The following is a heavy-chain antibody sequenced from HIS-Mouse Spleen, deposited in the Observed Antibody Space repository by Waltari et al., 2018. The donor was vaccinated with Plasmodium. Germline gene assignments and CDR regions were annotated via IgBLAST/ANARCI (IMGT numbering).Heavy chain of an antibody. V-gene: IGHV4-34*01. CDR2: INHSGST. Sequence: TLSLTCAVYGGSFSGYYWSWIRQPPGKGLEWIGEINHSGSTNYNPSLKSRVTISVDTSKNQFSLKLSSVTAADTAVYYCASSGSGSYYYWGQGTLVTVSS. CDR1: GGSFSGYY. CDR3: ASSGSGSYYY. J-gene: IGHJ4*02. D-gene: IGHD3-10*01.